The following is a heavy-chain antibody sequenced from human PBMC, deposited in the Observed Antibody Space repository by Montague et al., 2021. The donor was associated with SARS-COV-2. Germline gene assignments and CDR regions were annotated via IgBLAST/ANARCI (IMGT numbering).Heavy chain of an antibody. CDR1: GGSITGYY. D-gene: IGHD4-23*01. CDR2: IYYGGAA. V-gene: IGHV4-59*01. CDR3: VRDHPYGGPRGAYDI. J-gene: IGHJ3*02. Sequence: SETLSLTCTVSGGSITGYYWSWLRQSPGKGLEWIAYIYYGGAANYNPSLGSRVTISTDTSKNQLSLKVNSVTAADTAVYYCVRDHPYGGPRGAYDIWGQGTVVTVSS.